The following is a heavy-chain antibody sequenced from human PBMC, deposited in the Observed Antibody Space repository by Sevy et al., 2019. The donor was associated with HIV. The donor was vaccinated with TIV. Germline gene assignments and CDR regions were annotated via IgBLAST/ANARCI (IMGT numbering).Heavy chain of an antibody. CDR3: ARDHRGFLEWLGSSDY. CDR2: ISAYNGNT. J-gene: IGHJ4*02. V-gene: IGHV1-18*01. Sequence: ASVKVSCKASGYTFTSYGISWVRQAPGQGLEWMGWISAYNGNTNYAQKLQGRVTMTTDTSTSTAYMELRSLRSDDTAVYYCARDHRGFLEWLGSSDYWGQGTVVTVSS. CDR1: GYTFTSYG. D-gene: IGHD3-3*01.